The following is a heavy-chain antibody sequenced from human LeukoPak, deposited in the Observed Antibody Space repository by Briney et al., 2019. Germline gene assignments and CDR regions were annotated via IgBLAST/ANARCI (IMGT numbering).Heavy chain of an antibody. V-gene: IGHV3-7*01. D-gene: IGHD1-26*01. Sequence: PGGSLRLSCAASGFTFNNYWMTWVRQGPGRGLEWVASIKVDGSESYYVDSVKGRFTISRDNAKNSLYLQMNSLRVEDTALYYCARDKPSGSSYGSSFQFWGQGTMVTVSS. CDR2: IKVDGSES. J-gene: IGHJ3*01. CDR3: ARDKPSGSSYGSSFQF. CDR1: GFTFNNYW.